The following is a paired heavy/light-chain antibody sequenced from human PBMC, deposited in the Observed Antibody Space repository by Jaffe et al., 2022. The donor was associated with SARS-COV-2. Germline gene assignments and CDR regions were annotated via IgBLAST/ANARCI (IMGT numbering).Light chain of an antibody. CDR1: TGPVTSGHH. Sequence: QAVVTQEPSLTVSPGGTVTLTCGSTTGPVTSGHHPYWFQQRPGQAPRTLIFDTSKKHSSTPARFSGSLLGGKAALTLSGAQPEDEADYYCLLFNSGAPYVFGTGTELTVL. V-gene: IGLV7-46*01. CDR3: LLFNSGAPYV. J-gene: IGLJ1*01. CDR2: DTS.
Heavy chain of an antibody. CDR2: IDAGNGST. CDR3: ARVGGHYDSSGFFYLHFDY. J-gene: IGHJ4*02. CDR1: GYTFTRYS. V-gene: IGHV1-3*01. D-gene: IGHD3-22*01. Sequence: QVQLVQSGAEVKRPGASVKVSCKASGYTFTRYSIHWVRQAPGQSLEWMGWIDAGNGSTKYSQKFQDRLTLTRDTSTNTAYMELSGLKSEDTAIFYCARVGGHYDSSGFFYLHFDYWGQGALVTVSS.